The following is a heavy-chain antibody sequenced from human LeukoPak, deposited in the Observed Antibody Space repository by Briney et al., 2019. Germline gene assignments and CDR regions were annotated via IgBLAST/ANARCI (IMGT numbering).Heavy chain of an antibody. CDR3: ASLLYDFWSGYTQSDYGMDV. J-gene: IGHJ6*02. D-gene: IGHD3-3*01. Sequence: KAGGSLRLSCAASGFTFSSYSMNWVRQAPGKGLEWVSPISSSSSYIYYADSVKGRFTISRDNAKNSLYLQMNSLRAEDTAVYYCASLLYDFWSGYTQSDYGMDVWGQGTTVTVSS. CDR1: GFTFSSYS. V-gene: IGHV3-21*01. CDR2: ISSSSSYI.